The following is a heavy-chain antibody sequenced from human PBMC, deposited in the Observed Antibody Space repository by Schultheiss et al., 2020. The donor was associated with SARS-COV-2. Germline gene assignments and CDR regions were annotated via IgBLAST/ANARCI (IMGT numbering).Heavy chain of an antibody. J-gene: IGHJ4*02. Sequence: TLSLTCAVSGGSISSGGYSWSWIRQPPGKGLEWIGYIYHSGSTYYNPSLKSRVTISVDTSKNQFSLKLSSVTAADTAVYYCARDLTGGGGLGFDYWGQGTLVTVSS. V-gene: IGHV4-30-2*01. D-gene: IGHD1-1*01. CDR3: ARDLTGGGGLGFDY. CDR1: GGSISSGGYS. CDR2: IYHSGST.